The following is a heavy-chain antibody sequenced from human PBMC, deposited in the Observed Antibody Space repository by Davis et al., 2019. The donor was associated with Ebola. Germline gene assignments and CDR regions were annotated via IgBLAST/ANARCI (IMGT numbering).Heavy chain of an antibody. V-gene: IGHV3-23*01. CDR1: GFTFSSYA. CDR2: ISGSGGST. Sequence: GESLKISCAAPGFTFSSYAMSWVRQAPGKGLEWVSAISGSGGSTYYADSVKGRFTISRGNSKNTLYLQMNSLRAEDTAIYYCAKDKNYDFWSGYPHDAFDIWGQGTMGTVSS. J-gene: IGHJ3*02. CDR3: AKDKNYDFWSGYPHDAFDI. D-gene: IGHD3-3*01.